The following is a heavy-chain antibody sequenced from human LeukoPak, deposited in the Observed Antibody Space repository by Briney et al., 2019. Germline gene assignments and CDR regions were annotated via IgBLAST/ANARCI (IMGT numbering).Heavy chain of an antibody. CDR2: ISQSSTYI. D-gene: IGHD5-12*01. J-gene: IGHJ6*02. CDR3: ARDRTEKARIGGMDV. CDR1: GFTFSGYS. V-gene: IGHV3-21*06. Sequence: GGSLRLSCAASGFTFSGYSMNWVRQAPGKGLEWISYISQSSTYIYYADSVRGRFTISRDNAKNSLYLQMDSLRAEDTAMYFCARDRTEKARIGGMDVWGQGTTVTVPS.